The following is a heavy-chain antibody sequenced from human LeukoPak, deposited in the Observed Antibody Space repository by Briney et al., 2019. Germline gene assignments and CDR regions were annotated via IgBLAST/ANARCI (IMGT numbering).Heavy chain of an antibody. CDR1: GFTFSDYA. J-gene: IGHJ4*02. V-gene: IGHV3-23*01. CDR2: ISDDGSGT. Sequence: GGSLRLSCAASGFTFSDYAMSWVRQAPGQGLEWVSSISDDGSGTYYADSVKGRFTISRDNAKNSLHLQMNSLRAEDTALYYCAKGQSSGWLSAEGLIDYWGQGTLVTVSS. CDR3: AKGQSSGWLSAEGLIDY. D-gene: IGHD6-19*01.